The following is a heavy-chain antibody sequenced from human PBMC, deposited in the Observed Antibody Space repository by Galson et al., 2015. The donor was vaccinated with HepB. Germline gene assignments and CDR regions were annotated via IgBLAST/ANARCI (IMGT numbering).Heavy chain of an antibody. CDR1: GFTVSSNY. Sequence: SLRLSCAASGFTVSSNYMSWVRQAPGKGLEWVSVIYSGGSTYNADSVKGRFTISRDNSKNTLYLQMNSPRAEDTAVYYCARGQIAAAGTSYYFDYWGQGTLVTVSS. D-gene: IGHD6-13*01. CDR3: ARGQIAAAGTSYYFDY. CDR2: IYSGGST. J-gene: IGHJ4*02. V-gene: IGHV3-66*01.